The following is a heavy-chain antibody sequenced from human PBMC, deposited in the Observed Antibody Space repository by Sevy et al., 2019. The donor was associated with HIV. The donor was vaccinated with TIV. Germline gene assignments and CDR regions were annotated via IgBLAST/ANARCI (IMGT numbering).Heavy chain of an antibody. V-gene: IGHV3-48*02. CDR1: GFTFRTHS. Sequence: GGSLRLSCVASGFTFRTHSMNWARQAPGKGLEWISFISGSGSTISYTESVKGRFTVTRDYAQNSLSLKMNSLRDEDTAVYYCAREPGYSSSSDFYYYGMDVWGQGTTVTVSS. J-gene: IGHJ6*02. CDR3: AREPGYSSSSDFYYYGMDV. D-gene: IGHD6-6*01. CDR2: ISGSGSTI.